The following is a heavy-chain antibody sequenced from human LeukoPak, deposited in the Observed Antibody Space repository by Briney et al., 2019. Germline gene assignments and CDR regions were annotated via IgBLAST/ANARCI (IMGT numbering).Heavy chain of an antibody. CDR3: ARGGYCRGGTCYSMNAYDI. V-gene: IGHV3-48*03. J-gene: IGHJ3*02. Sequence: GGSLRLSCAASGFSFIDHEMNWVRQAPGKGLEWVSYISSSITTVFYAGSVKGRFTISRDNAKQSLFLQMNSLRVEDTGVYYCARGGYCRGGTCYSMNAYDIWGQGTMVIVSS. CDR1: GFSFIDHE. D-gene: IGHD2-15*01. CDR2: ISSSITTV.